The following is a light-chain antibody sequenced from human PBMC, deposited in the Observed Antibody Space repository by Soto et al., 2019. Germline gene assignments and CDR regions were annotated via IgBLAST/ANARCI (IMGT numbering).Light chain of an antibody. CDR2: GAS. J-gene: IGKJ4*01. V-gene: IGKV3-15*01. CDR3: QQYGSSPLT. Sequence: EIVMTQSPATLSVSPGERATLSCRASQSVSGNLAWYQQKPGQAPRLLIYGASTRATGIPARFSGSGSGTDFTLTISRLEPEDFAVYCCQQYGSSPLTFGGGTKV. CDR1: QSVSGN.